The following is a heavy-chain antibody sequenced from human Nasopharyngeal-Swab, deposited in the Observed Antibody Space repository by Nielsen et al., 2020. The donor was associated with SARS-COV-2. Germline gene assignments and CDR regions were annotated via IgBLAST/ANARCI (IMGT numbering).Heavy chain of an antibody. V-gene: IGHV3-53*01. Sequence: VRQAPGKGLDWVSVIYTGGTTYYADSVKGRFTISRDNSKNTLYLQMNSLRAEDTAVYYCGGGMVRILGNLYWGQGTLVTVSS. J-gene: IGHJ4*02. CDR3: GGGMVRILGNLY. CDR2: IYTGGTT. D-gene: IGHD3-10*01.